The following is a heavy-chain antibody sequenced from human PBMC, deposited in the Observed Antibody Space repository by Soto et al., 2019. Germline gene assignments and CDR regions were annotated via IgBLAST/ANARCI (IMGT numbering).Heavy chain of an antibody. CDR3: ARVPYCSGGSCYGWLDP. D-gene: IGHD2-15*01. J-gene: IGHJ5*02. V-gene: IGHV4-30-2*01. Sequence: PSETLSLTCAVSGGSISSGGYSWSWIRQPPGKGLEWIGYIYHSGSTYYNPSLKSRVTISVDRSKNQFSLKLSSVTAADTAVYYCARVPYCSGGSCYGWLDPWGQGTLVTVSS. CDR2: IYHSGST. CDR1: GGSISSGGYS.